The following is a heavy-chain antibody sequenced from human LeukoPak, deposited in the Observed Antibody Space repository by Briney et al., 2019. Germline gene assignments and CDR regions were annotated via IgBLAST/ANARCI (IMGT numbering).Heavy chain of an antibody. CDR3: AKLGLLHGAGRAFDI. J-gene: IGHJ3*02. Sequence: PGRSLRLSCAASGFAFSAFAMHWVRQAPGKGLEWVALTSYDESNKRYADSVKGRYTISRDNSKNTLYLQMNSLRVEDTAIYYCAKLGLLHGAGRAFDIWGQGTMVTVSS. CDR1: GFAFSAFA. V-gene: IGHV3-30-3*02. CDR2: TSYDESNK. D-gene: IGHD3-22*01.